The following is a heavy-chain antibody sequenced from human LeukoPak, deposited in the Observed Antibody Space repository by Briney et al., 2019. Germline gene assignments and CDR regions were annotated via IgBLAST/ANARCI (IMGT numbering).Heavy chain of an antibody. D-gene: IGHD2-2*01. CDR2: ISYDGSNK. Sequence: GGSLRLSCAASGFTFSSYGMHWVRQAPGKGLEWVAVISYDGSNKYYAASVKGRFTISRDNSKNTLYLQMNSLRAEDTAVYYCAKDRGYCSSTSCSYYYYGMDVWGQGTTVTVSS. J-gene: IGHJ6*02. V-gene: IGHV3-30*18. CDR3: AKDRGYCSSTSCSYYYYGMDV. CDR1: GFTFSSYG.